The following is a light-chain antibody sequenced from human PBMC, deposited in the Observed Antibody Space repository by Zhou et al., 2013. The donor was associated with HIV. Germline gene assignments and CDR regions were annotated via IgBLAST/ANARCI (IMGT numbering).Light chain of an antibody. J-gene: IGKJ4*01. Sequence: EIVLMQSPGTLSLSPGERATLSCRASQSVTSNLAWYQQKPGHSPRLLIYGASARATGIPDRFSGSGFGTDFTLIISRLEPEDFAVYYCQQYGTSLTFGGGTKVEIK. CDR3: QQYGTSLT. CDR1: QSVTSN. V-gene: IGKV3-20*01. CDR2: GAS.